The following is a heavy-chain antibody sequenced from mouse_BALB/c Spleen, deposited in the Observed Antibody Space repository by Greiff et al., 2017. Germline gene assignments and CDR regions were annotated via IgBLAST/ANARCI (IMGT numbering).Heavy chain of an antibody. V-gene: IGHV3-8*02. D-gene: IGHD2-4*01. CDR3: ARSGDYDAWFAY. J-gene: IGHJ3*01. CDR2: ISYSGST. Sequence: EVKVVESGPSLVKPSQTLSLTCSVTGDSITSGYWNWIRKFPGNKLEYMGYISYSGSTYYNPSLKSRISITRDTSKNQYYLQLNSVTTEDTATYYCARSGDYDAWFAYWGQGTLVTVSA. CDR1: GDSITSGY.